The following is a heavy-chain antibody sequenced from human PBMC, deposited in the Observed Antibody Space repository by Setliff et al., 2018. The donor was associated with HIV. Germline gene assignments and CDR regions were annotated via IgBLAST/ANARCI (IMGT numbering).Heavy chain of an antibody. CDR2: INGDESRR. Sequence: PGGSLRLSCAASGFIFSRHWIHWVRQAPGKGLVWVSRINGDESRRDYADSVKGRFTISRDNAKNSLYLQMNSLRVEDTAVYYCARDGIAARWALDYWGQGIVVTVSS. CDR3: ARDGIAARWALDY. V-gene: IGHV3-74*01. D-gene: IGHD6-6*01. CDR1: GFIFSRHW. J-gene: IGHJ4*02.